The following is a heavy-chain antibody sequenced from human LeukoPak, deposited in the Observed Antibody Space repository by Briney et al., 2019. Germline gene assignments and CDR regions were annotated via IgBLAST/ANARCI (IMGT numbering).Heavy chain of an antibody. V-gene: IGHV5-51*01. CDR3: ARAGVAVEGRLYYDY. D-gene: IGHD3-10*01. J-gene: IGHJ4*02. CDR2: IYPVDSRA. CDR1: GYRFTTYW. Sequence: GESLKISCRVSGYRFTTYWIAWVRQMPGRGLEWMGIIYPVDSRATCNPSFQGQVTLSVDKSIDTAYLQWSSLKASDTATYYCARAGVAVEGRLYYDYWGQGTLVTVSS.